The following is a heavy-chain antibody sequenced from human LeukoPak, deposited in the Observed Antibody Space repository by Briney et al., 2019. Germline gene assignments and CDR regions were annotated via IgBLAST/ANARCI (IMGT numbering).Heavy chain of an antibody. CDR3: AKVGGLAVAGTHAFDI. J-gene: IGHJ3*02. V-gene: IGHV3-53*01. CDR1: GFTVSSNY. CDR2: IYSGGST. Sequence: PGGSLRLSCAASGFTVSSNYMSWVRQAPGKGLEWVSVIYSGGSTYYADSVKGRFTISRDNSKNTLYLQMNSLRAEDTAVYYCAKVGGLAVAGTHAFDIWGQGTMVTVSS. D-gene: IGHD6-19*01.